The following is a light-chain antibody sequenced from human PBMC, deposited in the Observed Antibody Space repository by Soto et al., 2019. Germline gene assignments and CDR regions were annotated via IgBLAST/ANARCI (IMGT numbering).Light chain of an antibody. CDR2: DAS. J-gene: IGKJ4*01. Sequence: EIVMTQSPVTLSVSAGERATLSCRASKSVNSNLAWYQQKPGQAPRLLIYDASTRATGIPARFSDSGSGTEFTLTISSLQSEDFAVYYCQQYNNWPPLTFGGGTKVEIK. CDR3: QQYNNWPPLT. CDR1: KSVNSN. V-gene: IGKV3-15*01.